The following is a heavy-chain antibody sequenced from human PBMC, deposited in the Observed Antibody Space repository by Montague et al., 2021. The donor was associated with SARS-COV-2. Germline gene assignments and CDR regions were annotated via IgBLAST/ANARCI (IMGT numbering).Heavy chain of an antibody. V-gene: IGHV4-34*01. D-gene: IGHD2-21*01. Sequence: SETLSLTCSRLVSWYSGADRKSIRQNSSNVRNWYAEISQKEKTNYNPSLKSRLSISVDTSKNQFSLTLNSVTAADTAAYYCARLNGWGIVFLVAVPRKNCYCDVWGRGTLVTVSS. CDR1: VSWYSGAD. J-gene: IGHJ2*01. CDR2: ISQKEKT. CDR3: ARLNGWGIVFLVAVPRKNCYCDV.